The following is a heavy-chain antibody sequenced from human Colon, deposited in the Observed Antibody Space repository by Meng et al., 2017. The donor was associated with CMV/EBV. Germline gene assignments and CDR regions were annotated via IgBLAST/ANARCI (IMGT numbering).Heavy chain of an antibody. Sequence: QVHLMQSGAEMREPVASVKVSCKASGYTFTGYLIHWVRQAPGQGLEWMGWINPYSGDTIYAQKFEVGVTMTRDASITTAYLELSSLKSDDTAVYYCGTFGGDFDYWGQGTLVTVPS. J-gene: IGHJ4*02. V-gene: IGHV1-2*02. D-gene: IGHD3-3*01. CDR2: INPYSGDT. CDR3: GTFGGDFDY. CDR1: GYTFTGYL.